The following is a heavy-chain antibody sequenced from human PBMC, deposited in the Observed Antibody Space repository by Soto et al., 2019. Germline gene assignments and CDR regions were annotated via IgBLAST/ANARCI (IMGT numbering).Heavy chain of an antibody. CDR3: APNPLYGDYLKTVAY. CDR2: ISGSGGST. D-gene: IGHD4-17*01. Sequence: EVQLLESGGGLVQPGGSPRLSCAASGFTFSSYAMSWVRQAPGKGLEWVSAISGSGGSTYYADSVKGRFTISRDNSKNTLYLQMNSLRAEDTAVYYCAPNPLYGDYLKTVAYWGQGTLVTVSS. J-gene: IGHJ4*02. V-gene: IGHV3-23*01. CDR1: GFTFSSYA.